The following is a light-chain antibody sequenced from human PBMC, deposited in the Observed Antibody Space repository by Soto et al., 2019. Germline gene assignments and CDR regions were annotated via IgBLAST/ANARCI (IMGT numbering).Light chain of an antibody. Sequence: QLVLTQSPSASASLGASVKLTCTLSSLHSSYAIAWHQQQPEKGPRYLMKLNSDGSHSRGDGIPDRFSGSSSGAERYLTISRLRSEDEADYYCRAWGTVIHVFGTGTKLTVL. J-gene: IGLJ1*01. V-gene: IGLV4-69*01. CDR2: LNSDGSH. CDR3: RAWGTVIHV. CDR1: SLHSSYA.